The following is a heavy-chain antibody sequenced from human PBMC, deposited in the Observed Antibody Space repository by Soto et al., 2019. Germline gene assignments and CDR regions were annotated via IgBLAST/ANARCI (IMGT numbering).Heavy chain of an antibody. Sequence: PGGSLRLSCAASGFTLCISVMNWVRQAPGKGLEWVSYISSSGSTIYYADSVKGRFTMSRDSAKSSLYLQMNSLRAEDTAVYYCARNLDQLLVFDYWGKGTLVTSPQ. CDR1: GFTLCISV. J-gene: IGHJ4*02. D-gene: IGHD6-19*01. V-gene: IGHV3-48*03. CDR2: ISSSGSTI. CDR3: ARNLDQLLVFDY.